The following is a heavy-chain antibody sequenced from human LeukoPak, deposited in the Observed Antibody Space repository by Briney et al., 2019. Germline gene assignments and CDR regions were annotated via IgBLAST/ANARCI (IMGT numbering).Heavy chain of an antibody. D-gene: IGHD6-25*01. CDR1: GFSLSTSGMC. Sequence: SGPTLVNPTQTLTLTCAFSGFSLSTSGMCVSWIRQPPGKALEWLARIDWDDDKYYSTSLKTRLTITKDTSKNQVVLTMTNMDPVDTATYYCARVPPRIAAAVANYYYGMDVWGQGTTVTVSS. V-gene: IGHV2-70*11. CDR3: ARVPPRIAAAVANYYYGMDV. CDR2: IDWDDDK. J-gene: IGHJ6*02.